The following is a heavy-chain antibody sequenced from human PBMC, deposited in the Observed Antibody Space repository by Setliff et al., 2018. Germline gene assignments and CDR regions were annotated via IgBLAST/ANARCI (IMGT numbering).Heavy chain of an antibody. J-gene: IGHJ6*02. D-gene: IGHD3-3*01. Sequence: ASVKVSCKASGYIFTYYAIHWVRQAPGQRLEWMGWINAGNGNTKYSQKFQGWVTMTRDTSISTAYMELSRLRSDDTAVYYCARGTGGDYNFWSGYYSYYYYGMDVWGQGTTVTVSS. CDR2: INAGNGNT. CDR1: GYIFTYYA. V-gene: IGHV1-3*01. CDR3: ARGTGGDYNFWSGYYSYYYYGMDV.